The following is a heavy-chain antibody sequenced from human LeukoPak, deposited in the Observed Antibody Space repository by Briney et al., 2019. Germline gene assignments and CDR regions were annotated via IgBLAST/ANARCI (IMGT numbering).Heavy chain of an antibody. Sequence: RESGPALVKPTQTLTLTCTFSGFSLSTSGMCVSWVRQPPGKALEWLALIDWDDDKYYSTSLKTRLTISKDTSKNQVVLTMTNMDPVDTATYYCARTYGISSSHKYYYYYYMDVWGKGTTVTVSS. D-gene: IGHD6-6*01. CDR3: ARTYGISSSHKYYYYYYMDV. CDR1: GFSLSTSGMC. CDR2: IDWDDDK. V-gene: IGHV2-70*20. J-gene: IGHJ6*03.